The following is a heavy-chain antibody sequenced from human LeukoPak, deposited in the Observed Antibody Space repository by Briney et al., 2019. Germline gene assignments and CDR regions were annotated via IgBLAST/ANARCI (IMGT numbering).Heavy chain of an antibody. V-gene: IGHV1-3*01. Sequence: ASVKVSCKASGYTFTSYAMHWVRQAPGQRLEWMGWINAGNGNTKYSQKFQGRVTITRDTSASTAYMELSSLRSEDTAVYYCASNYYDSSGYNDAFDIWGQGTMVTVSS. CDR2: INAGNGNT. D-gene: IGHD3-22*01. CDR1: GYTFTSYA. J-gene: IGHJ3*02. CDR3: ASNYYDSSGYNDAFDI.